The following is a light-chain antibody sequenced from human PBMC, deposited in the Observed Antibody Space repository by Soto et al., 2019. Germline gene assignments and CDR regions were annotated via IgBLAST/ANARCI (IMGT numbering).Light chain of an antibody. CDR2: AAS. Sequence: IQMTQSPSSLSASVGDRVTITCRASQSISSYLNWYQQKPGKAPKLLIYAASSLQSGVPSRFSATVSGTEFSLTITSLQPEDFATYYCQQLFDSPITFGQGTRLENK. CDR1: QSISSY. V-gene: IGKV1-39*01. J-gene: IGKJ5*01. CDR3: QQLFDSPIT.